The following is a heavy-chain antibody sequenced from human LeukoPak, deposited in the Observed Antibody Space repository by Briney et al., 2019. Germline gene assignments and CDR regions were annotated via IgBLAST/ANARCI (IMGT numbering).Heavy chain of an antibody. Sequence: SETLSLTCTASGGSISSYYWSWIRQPPGKGLEWIGYIYYSGSTNYNPSLKSRVTISVDTSKNQFSLKLSSVTAADTAVYYCARGVYYYDSRGPGPRYFDLWGRGTLVTVSS. V-gene: IGHV4-59*01. CDR1: GGSISSYY. CDR2: IYYSGST. D-gene: IGHD3-22*01. CDR3: ARGVYYYDSRGPGPRYFDL. J-gene: IGHJ2*01.